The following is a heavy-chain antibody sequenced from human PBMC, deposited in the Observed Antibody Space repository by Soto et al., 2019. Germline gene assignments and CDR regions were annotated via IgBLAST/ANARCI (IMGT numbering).Heavy chain of an antibody. CDR3: ARDGDIVVVPAARYGMDV. Sequence: PSETLSLTCTVSGGSVSSNSYSWGWVRQSPGKGLEWIGYIYSSGSTNYNPSLQSRVTISVDTSKNEFSLKLSSVTAADTAVYYCARDGDIVVVPAARYGMDVWGQGTTVTVSS. D-gene: IGHD2-2*01. J-gene: IGHJ6*02. CDR2: IYSSGST. V-gene: IGHV4-61*05. CDR1: GGSVSSNSYS.